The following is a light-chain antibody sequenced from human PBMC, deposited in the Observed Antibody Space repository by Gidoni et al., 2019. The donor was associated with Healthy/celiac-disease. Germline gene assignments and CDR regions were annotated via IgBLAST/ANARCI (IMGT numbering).Light chain of an antibody. CDR3: QQYGSSPCT. CDR2: GAS. J-gene: IGKJ2*02. CDR1: QSVSSSY. Sequence: EIGLTPSPGTLSLSPGERATLSCRASQSVSSSYLAWYQQKPGQAPRLLIYGASSRATGIPDRFSGSGSGTDFTLTISRLEPEDFAVYYCQQYGSSPCTFGQGTKLEIK. V-gene: IGKV3-20*01.